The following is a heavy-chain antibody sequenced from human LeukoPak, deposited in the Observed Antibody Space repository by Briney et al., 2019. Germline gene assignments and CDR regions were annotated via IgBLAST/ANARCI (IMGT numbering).Heavy chain of an antibody. CDR1: GYTFTGYY. Sequence: ASVKLSCKASGYTFTGYYIHWVRQAPGQGLEWMGWINPNSSGTNYAQKFQGRVTMTRDTSISTAYMELSRLRSDDTAVYYCARVTTYYYDSSGYDAFGIWGQGTMVTVSS. V-gene: IGHV1-2*02. J-gene: IGHJ3*02. CDR3: ARVTTYYYDSSGYDAFGI. D-gene: IGHD3-22*01. CDR2: INPNSSGT.